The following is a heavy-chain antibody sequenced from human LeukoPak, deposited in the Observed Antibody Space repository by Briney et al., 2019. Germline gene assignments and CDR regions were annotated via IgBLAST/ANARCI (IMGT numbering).Heavy chain of an antibody. CDR1: GFTFTTYW. V-gene: IGHV3-7*01. J-gene: IGHJ4*02. D-gene: IGHD2-8*01. CDR2: INQDGSEK. Sequence: GGSLRLSCAASGFTFTTYWINWVRQAPGKGLEWVAVINQDGSEKYYVDSVKGRFTISRDNAKNSLYLQMNSLRAEDTAVYYCARGRTFDYWGQGTLVTVSS. CDR3: ARGRTFDY.